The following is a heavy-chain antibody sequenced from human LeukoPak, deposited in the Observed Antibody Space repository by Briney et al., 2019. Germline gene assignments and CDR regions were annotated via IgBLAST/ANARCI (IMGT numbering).Heavy chain of an antibody. D-gene: IGHD3-22*01. V-gene: IGHV5-51*01. CDR2: IYPGDSDT. CDR1: GYSFTSYW. J-gene: IGHJ3*01. Sequence: GEPLKISCKGSGYSFTSYWIGWVRQMPGKGLEWVGIIYPGDSDTRYSPSFQGQVTISADKSISTAYLQWSSLKASDTAMYYCARPYYPDASDVWGQGTLVTVSS. CDR3: ARPYYPDASDV.